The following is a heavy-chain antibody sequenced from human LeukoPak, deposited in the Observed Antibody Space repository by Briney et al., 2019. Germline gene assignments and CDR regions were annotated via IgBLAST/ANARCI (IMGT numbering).Heavy chain of an antibody. CDR2: FYNSGST. D-gene: IGHD6-13*01. CDR1: GASISGYY. V-gene: IGHV4-4*07. CDR3: ARGPFVGAAHTYFDP. J-gene: IGHJ5*02. Sequence: SETLSLTCTVSGASISGYYWSWIRQPAGKGLEWIGRFYNSGSTNYNPSLKSRVTMSLDMSKNHFSLKLNSVTAADTAVYYCARGPFVGAAHTYFDPWGQGTLVTVSS.